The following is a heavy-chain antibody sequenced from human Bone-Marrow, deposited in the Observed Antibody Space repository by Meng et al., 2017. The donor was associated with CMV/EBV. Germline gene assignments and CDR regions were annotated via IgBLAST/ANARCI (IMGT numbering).Heavy chain of an antibody. D-gene: IGHD2-15*01. Sequence: GESLKISCAASGFTLSYYSMNWIRQAPGKGLEWVSSISGGSTYIYYVDSVKGRFTISRDNAKNSLHLRMKSLRAEDTAVYYCASWSPESHGMDVWGQGTTVTVSS. CDR1: GFTLSYYS. V-gene: IGHV3-21*01. J-gene: IGHJ6*02. CDR2: ISGGSTYI. CDR3: ASWSPESHGMDV.